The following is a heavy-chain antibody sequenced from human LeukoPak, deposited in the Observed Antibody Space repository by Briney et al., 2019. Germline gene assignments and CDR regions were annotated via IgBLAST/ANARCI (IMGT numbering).Heavy chain of an antibody. J-gene: IGHJ5*02. CDR2: IYYSGST. CDR3: ARGTAARTKFDP. D-gene: IGHD6-6*01. V-gene: IGHV4-59*12. CDR1: GGSISSYY. Sequence: SETLSLTCTVSGGSISSYYWSWIRQPPGKGLEWIGYIYYSGSTNYNPSLKSRVTISVDTSKNQFSLKLSSVTAADTAVYYCARGTAARTKFDPWGQGTLVTVSS.